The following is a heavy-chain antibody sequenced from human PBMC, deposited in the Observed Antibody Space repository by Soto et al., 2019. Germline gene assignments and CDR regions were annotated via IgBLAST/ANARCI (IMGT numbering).Heavy chain of an antibody. V-gene: IGHV1-46*01. CDR3: ARSDFDWLSQARYYFDY. D-gene: IGHD3-9*01. CDR1: GYTFTTYY. CDR2: INPSGGST. Sequence: QVQLVQSGAEVKKPGASVKVSCNASGYTFTTYYIHWVRQAPGQGLEWMGIINPSGGSTTYAQKLQGRVTMTRDTSTSTVYMELSSLTPEDTAVYYCARSDFDWLSQARYYFDYWGQGTLVTVSS. J-gene: IGHJ4*02.